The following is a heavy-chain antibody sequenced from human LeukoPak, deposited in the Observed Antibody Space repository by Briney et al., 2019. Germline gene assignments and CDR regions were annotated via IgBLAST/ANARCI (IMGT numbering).Heavy chain of an antibody. D-gene: IGHD2-21*02. V-gene: IGHV3-21*01. Sequence: GGSLRLSCAASGFTFSSYSMNWVRQAPGKGLEWVSSISSSNSYIYYAGSVKGRFTISRDNAKNSLYLQMNSLRAEDTAVYYCARACGGDCYLSDYWGQGTLVTVSS. CDR3: ARACGGDCYLSDY. CDR1: GFTFSSYS. CDR2: ISSSNSYI. J-gene: IGHJ4*02.